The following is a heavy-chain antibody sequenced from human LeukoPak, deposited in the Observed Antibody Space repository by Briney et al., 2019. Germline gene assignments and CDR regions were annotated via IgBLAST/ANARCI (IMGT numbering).Heavy chain of an antibody. Sequence: GGSLRLSCAASGLTFSSYWMSWVRQAPGKGLEWVANIKQDGSEKYYVDSVKGRFTISRDNAKNSLYLQMNSLRAEDTAVYYCASGIAVAGSFDYWGQGTLVTVSS. CDR2: IKQDGSEK. V-gene: IGHV3-7*01. D-gene: IGHD6-19*01. CDR1: GLTFSSYW. J-gene: IGHJ4*02. CDR3: ASGIAVAGSFDY.